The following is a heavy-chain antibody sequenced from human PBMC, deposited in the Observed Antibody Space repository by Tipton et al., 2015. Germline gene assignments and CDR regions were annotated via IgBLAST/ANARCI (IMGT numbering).Heavy chain of an antibody. Sequence: LRLSCTVSGGSFSDYYWSWIRQSPEEGLEWIGYIYYSGSTNYNPSLRSRVAMSRDTSKNQFSLKLTSVTAADTAVYYCACQDYDSLTRDYQTVDYWGQGTLVIVSS. V-gene: IGHV4-59*08. CDR1: GGSFSDYY. D-gene: IGHD3-9*01. J-gene: IGHJ4*02. CDR3: ACQDYDSLTRDYQTVDY. CDR2: IYYSGST.